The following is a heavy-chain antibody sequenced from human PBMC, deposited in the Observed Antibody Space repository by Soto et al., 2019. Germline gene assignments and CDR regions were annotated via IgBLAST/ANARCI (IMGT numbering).Heavy chain of an antibody. D-gene: IGHD3-10*01. Sequence: GGSLRLSCAASGFTFSNYGMNWVRQAPGKGLEWVSAISGGGTSPYYADSVKGRFTISRDNSKNTLYLQMNSLRAEDTAVYYCAKVGNYYGSGSSLDYYYMDVWGKGTTVTVSS. CDR1: GFTFSNYG. V-gene: IGHV3-23*01. J-gene: IGHJ6*03. CDR3: AKVGNYYGSGSSLDYYYMDV. CDR2: ISGGGTSP.